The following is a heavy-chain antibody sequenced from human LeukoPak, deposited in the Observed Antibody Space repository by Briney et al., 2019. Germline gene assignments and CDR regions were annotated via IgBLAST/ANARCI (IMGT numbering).Heavy chain of an antibody. CDR1: GGSISSYY. J-gene: IGHJ4*02. CDR3: AREPSIAAAGLFDY. Sequence: SETLSLTCTVSGGSISSYYWSWIRQPAGKGLEWIGRIYASGSTNYNPSLKSRVTISVDTSKNQFSLKLSSVTAADTAVYYCAREPSIAAAGLFDYWGQGTLVTVSS. V-gene: IGHV4-4*07. CDR2: IYASGST. D-gene: IGHD6-13*01.